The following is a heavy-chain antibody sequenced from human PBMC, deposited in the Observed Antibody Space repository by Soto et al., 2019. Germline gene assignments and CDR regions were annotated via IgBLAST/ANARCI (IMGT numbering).Heavy chain of an antibody. CDR3: AGLYGKFGY. CDR1: VSTFSSYW. CDR2: INSDGSST. Sequence: GGSLRLSCAASVSTFSSYWMHWVRQTPGKGLVWVSRINSDGSSTRYADSVKGRFTISRDNARNTLYLQMNSLRGEDTAVYYCAGLYGKFGYWGQGA. V-gene: IGHV3-74*01. D-gene: IGHD2-8*01. J-gene: IGHJ4*02.